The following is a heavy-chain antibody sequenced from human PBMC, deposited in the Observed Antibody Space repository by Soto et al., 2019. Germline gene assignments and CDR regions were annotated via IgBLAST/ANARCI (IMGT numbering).Heavy chain of an antibody. CDR3: ASASSSSGWFDP. CDR2: INSDGSST. J-gene: IGHJ5*02. V-gene: IGHV3-74*01. Sequence: XESLRLTCAASGFTVSSYCMHWVRQAPGKGLVWVSRINSDGSSTSYADSVKGRFTISRDNAKNTLYLQMNSLRAEDTAVYYCASASSSSGWFDPCGQRTLVTVSS. D-gene: IGHD6-6*01. CDR1: GFTVSSYC.